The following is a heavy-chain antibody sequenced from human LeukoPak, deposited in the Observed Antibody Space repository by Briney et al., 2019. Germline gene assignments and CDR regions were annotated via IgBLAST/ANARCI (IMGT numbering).Heavy chain of an antibody. CDR3: ASRYQGDNYGMVV. V-gene: IGHV3-48*01. J-gene: IGHJ6*02. Sequence: PGGSLRLSCAASGFTFITSAMNWVRQAPGQGPEWIAYITGRSNTIYYAESVKGRFTISRDNGKNSLYLQMNNVTVEDTAVYYCASRYQGDNYGMVVWGQGTTVTVSS. D-gene: IGHD2-2*01. CDR2: ITGRSNTI. CDR1: GFTFITSA.